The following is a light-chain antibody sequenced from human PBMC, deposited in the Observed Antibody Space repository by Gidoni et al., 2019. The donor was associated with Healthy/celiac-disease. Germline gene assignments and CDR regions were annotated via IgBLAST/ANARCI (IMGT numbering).Light chain of an antibody. J-gene: IGKJ1*01. CDR3: QQYGSSPPWT. CDR1: QRVSSSY. CDR2: GAS. V-gene: IGKV3-20*01. Sequence: EIVLTQSPGRLSLAPGERATLSCRASQRVSSSYLAWYQQKPGQAPRLLIYGASSRATGIPGRFSGSGSGTDFTHTIRKLERVDFAVYYCQQYGSSPPWTFGQGTKVEIK.